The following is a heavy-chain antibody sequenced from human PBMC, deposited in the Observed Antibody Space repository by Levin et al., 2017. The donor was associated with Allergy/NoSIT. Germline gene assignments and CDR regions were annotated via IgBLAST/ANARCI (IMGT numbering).Heavy chain of an antibody. Sequence: KISCKASGGTFSSYAISWVRQAPGQGLEWMGGIIPIFGTANYAQKFQGRVTITADKSTSTAYMELSSLRSEDTAVYYCARDRWYSSGWSHDAFDSWGQGTMVTVSS. CDR1: GGTFSSYA. CDR3: ARDRWYSSGWSHDAFDS. V-gene: IGHV1-69*06. J-gene: IGHJ3*02. D-gene: IGHD6-19*01. CDR2: IIPIFGTA.